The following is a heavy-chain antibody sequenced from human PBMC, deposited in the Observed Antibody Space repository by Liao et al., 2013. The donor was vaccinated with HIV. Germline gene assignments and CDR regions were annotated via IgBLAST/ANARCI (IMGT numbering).Heavy chain of an antibody. V-gene: IGHV4-61*02. CDR3: ARRPGVSXYRAGIDAFDI. Sequence: QVQLQESGPGLVKPSQTLSLTCTVSGGSISSGSYYWSWIRQPAGKGLEWVGRIYPSGSTSYNPSLKSRVSISVDTSKNQFSLKLSSVTAADTAVYYCARRPGVSXYRAGIDAFDIWGQGTMVTVSS. CDR2: IYPSGST. D-gene: IGHD7-27*01. CDR1: GGSISSGSYY. J-gene: IGHJ3*02.